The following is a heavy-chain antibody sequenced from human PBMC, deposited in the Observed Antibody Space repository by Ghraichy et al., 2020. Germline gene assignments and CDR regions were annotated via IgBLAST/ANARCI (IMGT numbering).Heavy chain of an antibody. Sequence: GALNISCAASGFTFSSYSMNWVRQAPGKGLEWVSSISSSSSYIYYADSVKGQFTISRDNAKNSLYLQMNSLRAEDTAVYYCARDKGWELPYYFDYWGQGTLVTVSS. CDR2: ISSSSSYI. J-gene: IGHJ4*02. V-gene: IGHV3-21*01. CDR1: GFTFSSYS. D-gene: IGHD1-26*01. CDR3: ARDKGWELPYYFDY.